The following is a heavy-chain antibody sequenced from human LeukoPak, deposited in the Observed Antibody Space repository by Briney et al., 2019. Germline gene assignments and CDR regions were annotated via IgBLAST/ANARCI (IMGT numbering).Heavy chain of an antibody. CDR3: ARLRRVATRFNAFDM. CDR1: GYSFTTYW. Sequence: PGESLKISCKGSGYSFTTYWIGWVRQMLGKGLEWMGIIYPGDSDTRYSPSFQGQVIISADKSISTAYLQWSSLKASDTAMYYCARLRRVATRFNAFDMWGQGTMVTVSS. D-gene: IGHD2-15*01. V-gene: IGHV5-51*01. CDR2: IYPGDSDT. J-gene: IGHJ3*02.